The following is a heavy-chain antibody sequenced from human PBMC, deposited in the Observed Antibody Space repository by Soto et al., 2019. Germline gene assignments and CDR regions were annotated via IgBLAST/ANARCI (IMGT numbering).Heavy chain of an antibody. J-gene: IGHJ5*02. V-gene: IGHV3-48*02. CDR2: ISEGTSTI. CDR3: AREVMVVRTAVYNWFDP. CDR1: GFTFNKYG. Sequence: EAQLVESGGGLVQPGGSLRLSCAASGFTFNKYGMNWVRQAPGKGLEWVSFISEGTSTIKYADSVRGRFTISRDNAKNSLYLQMNSLRDEDTAVYYCAREVMVVRTAVYNWFDPWGLGTLVTVSS. D-gene: IGHD2-15*01.